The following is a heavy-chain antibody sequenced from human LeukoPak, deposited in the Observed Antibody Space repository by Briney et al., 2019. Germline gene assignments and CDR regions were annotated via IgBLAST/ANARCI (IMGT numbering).Heavy chain of an antibody. Sequence: PGGSLRLSCAASGFTFSSYGMHWVRQAPGKGLEGVAVISYDGSNKYYADSVKGRFTISRDNSKNTLYLQMNSLRAEDTAVYYCAKGLRGGIDYWGQGTLVTVSS. J-gene: IGHJ4*02. CDR3: AKGLRGGIDY. D-gene: IGHD3-16*01. CDR2: ISYDGSNK. CDR1: GFTFSSYG. V-gene: IGHV3-30*18.